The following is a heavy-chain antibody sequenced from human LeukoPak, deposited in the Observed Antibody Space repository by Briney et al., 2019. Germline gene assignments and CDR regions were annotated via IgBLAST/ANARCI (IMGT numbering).Heavy chain of an antibody. Sequence: ASVKVSCKASGYSLTGYYMYWVRQAPGQGLEWMGWIHPNSGGTKYAQKFQGRVIMTRDTSISTAYMELKRLRSDDTALYYCARAADSHCGGDCYFNYFDTWGQGTLVTVSS. V-gene: IGHV1-2*02. CDR1: GYSLTGYY. CDR2: IHPNSGGT. D-gene: IGHD2-21*02. J-gene: IGHJ5*02. CDR3: ARAADSHCGGDCYFNYFDT.